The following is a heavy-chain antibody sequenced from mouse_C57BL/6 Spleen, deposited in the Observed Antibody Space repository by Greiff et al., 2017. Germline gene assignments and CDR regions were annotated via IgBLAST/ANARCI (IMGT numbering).Heavy chain of an antibody. J-gene: IGHJ1*03. Sequence: EVQLQQSGPGLVKPSQSLSLTCSVTGYSITSGYYWNWIRQFPGNKLEWMGYISYDGSNNYNPSLKNRISITRDTSKNQFFLKLNSVTTEDTATYYCARDWDGGYFDVWGTGTTVTVSS. CDR1: GYSITSGYY. D-gene: IGHD4-1*01. CDR2: ISYDGSN. CDR3: ARDWDGGYFDV. V-gene: IGHV3-6*01.